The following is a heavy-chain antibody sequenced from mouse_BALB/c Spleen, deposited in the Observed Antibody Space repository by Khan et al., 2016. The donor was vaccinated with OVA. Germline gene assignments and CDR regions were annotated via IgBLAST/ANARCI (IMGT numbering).Heavy chain of an antibody. V-gene: IGHV1-54*01. D-gene: IGHD1-1*02. CDR3: VRGGYGSLAY. Sequence: QVQLQQSGAELVRPGTSVKVSCKASGYAFTNYLMEWVKQRPGQGLEWIGVINPGSGGTNYNEKFKGRATLTADKSSSTAYMQLSSLTSDDSAVYFCVRGGYGSLAYWGQGTLVTVSA. CDR1: GYAFTNYL. CDR2: INPGSGGT. J-gene: IGHJ3*01.